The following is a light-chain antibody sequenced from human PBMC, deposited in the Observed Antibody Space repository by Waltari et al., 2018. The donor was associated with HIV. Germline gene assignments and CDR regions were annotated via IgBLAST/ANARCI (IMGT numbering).Light chain of an antibody. V-gene: IGKV3D-11*01. Sequence: EIVLTQSPATLSLSPGETATLSCRASQDISSYLAWYQQKPGQAPRLRIYDTSNRAAGIPARFTGSGSGTDFTLTISSLEAEDFAVYSCQQRSSWISFGQGTRLEIK. CDR1: QDISSY. CDR2: DTS. J-gene: IGKJ5*01. CDR3: QQRSSWIS.